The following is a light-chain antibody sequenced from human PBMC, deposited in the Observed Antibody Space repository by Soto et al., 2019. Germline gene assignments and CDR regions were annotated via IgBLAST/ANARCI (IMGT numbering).Light chain of an antibody. J-gene: IGKJ1*01. V-gene: IGKV3D-20*02. CDR2: DAS. CDR1: QSVSSSY. CDR3: QHRSTWPWT. Sequence: EIVLTQSPGTLSLSPGERATLSCRASQSVSSSYLAWYQQKPGQAPRLLIYDASNRATGVPARFSGSGSGTDFTLTISSLEPEDFAVYYCQHRSTWPWTFGQGTKVDIK.